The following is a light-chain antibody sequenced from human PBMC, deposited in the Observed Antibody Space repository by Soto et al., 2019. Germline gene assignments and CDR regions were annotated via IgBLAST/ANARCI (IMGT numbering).Light chain of an antibody. CDR2: DAS. Sequence: DIQMTQSPFTLSASVGDRVTITCRASQTISSWLAWYQQIPGKAPKLLIYDASNFESGVPSRFSGSGSGTEFTLTISSLQPEDFAVYYCQQYENYWTFGQGTKVEIK. CDR1: QTISSW. V-gene: IGKV1-5*01. CDR3: QQYENYWT. J-gene: IGKJ1*01.